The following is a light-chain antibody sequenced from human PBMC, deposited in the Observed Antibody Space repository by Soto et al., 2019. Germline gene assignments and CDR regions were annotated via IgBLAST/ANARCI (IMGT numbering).Light chain of an antibody. CDR1: SSDVGGFNS. CDR2: DVV. V-gene: IGLV2-14*03. Sequence: QSALSRAASVSRSPRQAITIIYTETSSDVGGFNSFSLYQLRPCTPPKRILYDVVDRPSGVSYRFSGSKSGNTASLTISGLQVADEADYFCSSYTSPMTNAFGXGTTVTV. CDR3: SSYTSPMTNA. J-gene: IGLJ1*01.